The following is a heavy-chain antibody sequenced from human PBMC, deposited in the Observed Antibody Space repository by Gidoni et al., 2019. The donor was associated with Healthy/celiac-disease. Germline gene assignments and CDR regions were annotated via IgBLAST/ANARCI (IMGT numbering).Heavy chain of an antibody. CDR2: IRYDGSNK. CDR3: AKGSGWPPDAFDI. V-gene: IGHV3-30*02. J-gene: IGHJ3*02. D-gene: IGHD2-15*01. CDR1: GVTFSSYG. Sequence: QVQLVESGGGVVQPGGSLRLSCAASGVTFSSYGMHWVRQAPGKGLEWVAFIRYDGSNKYYADSVKGRFTISRDNFKNTLYLQMNSLRVEDTAVYYCAKGSGWPPDAFDIWGQGTMVTVSS.